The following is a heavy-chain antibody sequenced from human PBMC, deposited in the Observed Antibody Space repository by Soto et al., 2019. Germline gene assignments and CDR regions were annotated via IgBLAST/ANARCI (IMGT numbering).Heavy chain of an antibody. J-gene: IGHJ6*01. CDR3: ARGGRITIFGVVTIESYYYYGMDV. V-gene: IGHV1-8*01. CDR2: MNPNSGNT. CDR1: GYTFTSYD. D-gene: IGHD3-3*01. Sequence: ASVKVSCKASGYTFTSYDINWVRQATGQGLEWMGWMNPNSGNTGYAQKFQGRVTMTRNTSISTAYMELSSLRSEDTAVYYCARGGRITIFGVVTIESYYYYGMDVWGQGTTVNVSS.